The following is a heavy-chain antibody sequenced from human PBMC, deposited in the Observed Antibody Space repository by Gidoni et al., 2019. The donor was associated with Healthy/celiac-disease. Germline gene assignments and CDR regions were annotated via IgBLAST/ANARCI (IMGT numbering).Heavy chain of an antibody. CDR2: ISSSSSTI. V-gene: IGHV3-48*02. CDR3: ARDRIREVVVPAASVYYGMDV. J-gene: IGHJ6*02. D-gene: IGHD2-2*01. CDR1: GSTFSSYR. Sequence: EVQLVESGGGLVQPGGSLSLSCAAPGSTFSSYRMNWVRQAPGKGLEWVSYISSSSSTIYYADSVKGRFTISRDNAKNSLYLQMNSLRDEDTAVYDCARDRIREVVVPAASVYYGMDVWGQGTTVTVSS.